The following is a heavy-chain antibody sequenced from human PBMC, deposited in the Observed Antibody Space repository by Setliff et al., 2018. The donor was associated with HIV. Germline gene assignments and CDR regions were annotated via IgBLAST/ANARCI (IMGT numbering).Heavy chain of an antibody. D-gene: IGHD3-22*01. V-gene: IGHV1-46*01. CDR1: GYTFTSYY. CDR2: INPSGGSA. Sequence: VASVKVSCKASGYTFTSYYLHWVRQAPGQGLEWMGMINPSGGSASYAQKFQGRVTMSRDTSTSTVYTELSSLRSEDTAVYYCARDYFDSSAYHYGFGAFDIWGQGTMVTVSS. J-gene: IGHJ3*02. CDR3: ARDYFDSSAYHYGFGAFDI.